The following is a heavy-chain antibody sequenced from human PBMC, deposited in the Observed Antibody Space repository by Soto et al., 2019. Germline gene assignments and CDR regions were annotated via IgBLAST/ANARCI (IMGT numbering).Heavy chain of an antibody. CDR2: IYYSGST. CDR1: GGSIRSYY. J-gene: IGHJ4*02. D-gene: IGHD4-17*01. Sequence: SETLSLTCTVYGGSIRSYYWSWIRQPPGKGLEWIGNIYYSGSTNYNPSRKSRVTMSADMSKNQVSLKLSSVTAADTAVYYCTRVGGYYGDYPNFDYWGQGALVTVSS. V-gene: IGHV4-59*01. CDR3: TRVGGYYGDYPNFDY.